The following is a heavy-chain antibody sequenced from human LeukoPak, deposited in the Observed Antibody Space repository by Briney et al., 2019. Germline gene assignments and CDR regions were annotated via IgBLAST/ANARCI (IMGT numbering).Heavy chain of an antibody. CDR3: ARRYGDPASFTIFGVAYYFDY. Sequence: PSETLSLTCTVSGGSISSSSYYWGWIRQPPGKGLEWIGSIYYSGSTYYNPSLKSRVTISVGTSKNQFSLKLSSVTAADTAVYYCARRYGDPASFTIFGVAYYFDYWGQGTLVTVSS. CDR2: IYYSGST. V-gene: IGHV4-39*01. CDR1: GGSISSSSYY. D-gene: IGHD3-3*01. J-gene: IGHJ4*02.